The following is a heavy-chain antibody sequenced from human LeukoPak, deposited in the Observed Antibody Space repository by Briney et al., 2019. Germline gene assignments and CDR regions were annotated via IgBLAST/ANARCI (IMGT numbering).Heavy chain of an antibody. V-gene: IGHV4-39*01. Sequence: SETLSLTCTVSGGSISSSSYYWGWIRQPPGKGLEWIGNIYYSGSTYYNPSLKSRVTISVDTSKNQFSLKLSSVTAADTAVYYCARVGAVAGLDYWGQGTLVTVSS. CDR3: ARVGAVAGLDY. CDR1: GGSISSSSYY. D-gene: IGHD6-19*01. J-gene: IGHJ4*02. CDR2: IYYSGST.